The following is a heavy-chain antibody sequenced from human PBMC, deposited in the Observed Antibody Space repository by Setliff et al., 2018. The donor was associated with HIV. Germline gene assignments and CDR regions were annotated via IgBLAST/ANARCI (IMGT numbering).Heavy chain of an antibody. CDR1: GCTFKTDA. CDR2: MWYDGSNK. CDR3: ARDPAMSGWALAD. J-gene: IGHJ4*02. Sequence: LSCAASGCTFKTDAMHWVRQAPGKGLEWVAFMWYDGSNKEYGDSVKGRFTISRDNSKNMVYLEMNNLRGEDSAVYYCARDPAMSGWALADWGQGTQVTVSS. D-gene: IGHD6-19*01. V-gene: IGHV3-33*01.